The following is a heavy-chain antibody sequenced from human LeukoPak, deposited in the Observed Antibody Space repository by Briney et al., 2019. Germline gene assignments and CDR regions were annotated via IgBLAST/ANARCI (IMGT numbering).Heavy chain of an antibody. CDR3: AKSRNYGSGSYVDY. D-gene: IGHD3-10*01. V-gene: IGHV3-43*02. Sequence: GGSLRLSCAASGFTFDDYAMHWVRQPQGKGLEWVSLITGDGDTTYHADSVRGRFSISRDNSRNSLYLQMNSLRTEDTALYYCAKSRNYGSGSYVDYWGPGTLVTVSS. CDR2: ITGDGDTT. J-gene: IGHJ4*02. CDR1: GFTFDDYA.